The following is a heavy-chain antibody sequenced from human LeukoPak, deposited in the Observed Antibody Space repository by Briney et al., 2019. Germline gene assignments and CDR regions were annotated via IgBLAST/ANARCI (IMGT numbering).Heavy chain of an antibody. V-gene: IGHV3-23*01. D-gene: IGHD6-13*01. J-gene: IGHJ6*02. CDR3: AKSDVLAAVYYGMDV. Sequence: GGSLRLFCAACGFPFSSFVMKWVRQAPGRGLEWLSVLRVSGGDTYYADSVKGRFTISSDNSKNTLCLQMNSLRAEDTAIYYCAKSDVLAAVYYGMDVWGQGTRVTVSS. CDR2: LRVSGGDT. CDR1: GFPFSSFV.